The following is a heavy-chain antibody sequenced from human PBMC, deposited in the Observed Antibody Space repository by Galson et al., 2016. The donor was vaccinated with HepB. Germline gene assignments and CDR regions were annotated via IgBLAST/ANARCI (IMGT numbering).Heavy chain of an antibody. CDR2: IYYSGST. V-gene: IGHV4-59*01. Sequence: SETLSLTCTVSGGSISSYYWSWIRQPPGKGLEWIGYIYYSGSTNYNPSLKSRVTISVDTSKNQFSLKLSSVTAADTAVYYCARAGGYYCFYYGMDVWGQGTTVTVSS. CDR1: GGSISSYY. D-gene: IGHD3-10*01. J-gene: IGHJ6*02. CDR3: ARAGGYYCFYYGMDV.